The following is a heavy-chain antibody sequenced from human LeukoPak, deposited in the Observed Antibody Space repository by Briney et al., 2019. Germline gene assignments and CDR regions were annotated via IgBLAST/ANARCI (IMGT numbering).Heavy chain of an antibody. D-gene: IGHD3-9*01. CDR3: AREGGGAFDWFPFDY. CDR2: INPNSGGT. V-gene: IGHV1-2*02. J-gene: IGHJ4*02. CDR1: GYTFTGYY. Sequence: GASVKVSCKASGYTFTGYYMHWVRQAPGQRLEWMGWINPNSGGTNYAQKFQGRVTMTRDTSISTAYMELSRLRSDDTAVYYCAREGGGAFDWFPFDYWGQGTLVTVSS.